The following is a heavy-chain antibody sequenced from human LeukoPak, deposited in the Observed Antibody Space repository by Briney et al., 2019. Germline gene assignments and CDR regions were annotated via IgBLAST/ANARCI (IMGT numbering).Heavy chain of an antibody. CDR1: GFTFSRYW. Sequence: GGSLRLSRAASGFTFSRYWMHWVRQAPGKGLVWVSRINSDGSSTRYADSVKGRFTISRDNAKNTLDLQMNSLRAEDTAVYYCARSHYYESSGYFSYYYGMDVWGQGTTVTVSS. J-gene: IGHJ6*02. V-gene: IGHV3-74*01. CDR2: INSDGSST. CDR3: ARSHYYESSGYFSYYYGMDV. D-gene: IGHD3-22*01.